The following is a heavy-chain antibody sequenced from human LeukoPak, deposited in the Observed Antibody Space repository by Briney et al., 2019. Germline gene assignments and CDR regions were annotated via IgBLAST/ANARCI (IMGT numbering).Heavy chain of an antibody. D-gene: IGHD4-11*01. Sequence: PGRSLRLSCAASGFTFHRYGIHWVRQAPGKGLEWVAVISSDGSDKYYADSVKGRFTISRDNSKNTLYLQMNSLRAEDTAVYYCARGLVPGFLDYWGQGTPVTVSS. CDR3: ARGLVPGFLDY. V-gene: IGHV3-30*03. CDR2: ISSDGSDK. CDR1: GFTFHRYG. J-gene: IGHJ4*02.